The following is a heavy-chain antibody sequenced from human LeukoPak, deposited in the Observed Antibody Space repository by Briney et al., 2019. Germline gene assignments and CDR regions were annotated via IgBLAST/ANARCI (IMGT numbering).Heavy chain of an antibody. CDR3: ARDRGYSYGSWDY. CDR1: GYTFTGYY. D-gene: IGHD5-18*01. V-gene: IGHV1-69*04. CDR2: IIPILGIA. Sequence: SVKVSCKASGYTFTGYYMHWVRQAPGQGLEWMGRIIPILGIANYAQKFQGRVTITADKSTSTAYMELSSLRSEDTAVYYCARDRGYSYGSWDYWGQGTLVTVSS. J-gene: IGHJ4*02.